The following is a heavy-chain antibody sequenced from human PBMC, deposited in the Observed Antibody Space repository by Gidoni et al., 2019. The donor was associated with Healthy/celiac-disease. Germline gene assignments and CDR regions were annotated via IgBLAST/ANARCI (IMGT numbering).Heavy chain of an antibody. CDR3: ARLGPRGRSNY. CDR1: GFTFSSYW. Sequence: EVQLVESGGGLVQPGVSLRLSCAASGFTFSSYWMSWVRQAPGKGLEWVANIKQDGSEKYYVDSVKGRFTISRDNAKNSLYLQMNSLRAEDTAVYYCARLGPRGRSNYWGQGTLVTVSS. J-gene: IGHJ4*02. CDR2: IKQDGSEK. V-gene: IGHV3-7*01. D-gene: IGHD3-3*01.